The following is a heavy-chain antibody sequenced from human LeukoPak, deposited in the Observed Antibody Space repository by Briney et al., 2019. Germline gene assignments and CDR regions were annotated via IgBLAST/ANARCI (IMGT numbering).Heavy chain of an antibody. J-gene: IGHJ5*02. CDR2: ISAYNGNT. CDR1: GYTFTSYG. V-gene: IGHV1-18*01. CDR3: ARELVLGWFDP. Sequence: ASVKVSCKASGYTFTSYGISWVRRAPGQGLEWMEWISAYNGNTNCAQKLQGRVTMTTDTSTSTAYMELRSLRSDDTAVYYCARELVLGWFDPWGQGTLVTVSS. D-gene: IGHD6-13*01.